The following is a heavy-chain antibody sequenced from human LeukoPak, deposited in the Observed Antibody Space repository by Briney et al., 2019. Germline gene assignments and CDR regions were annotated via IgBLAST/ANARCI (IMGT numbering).Heavy chain of an antibody. J-gene: IGHJ1*01. CDR3: TTDDYYGSSGYFYAGFQH. CDR1: GFTFSSFA. D-gene: IGHD3-22*01. CDR2: IKSKTDGGTI. V-gene: IGHV3-15*01. Sequence: PGGSLRLSCEASGFTFSSFAMSWARQAPGKGLEWVGRIKSKTDGGTIDYAAPVKGRFTISRDDSKNTLYLQMNSLKTEDTAVYYCTTDDYYGSSGYFYAGFQHWGQGTLVTVSS.